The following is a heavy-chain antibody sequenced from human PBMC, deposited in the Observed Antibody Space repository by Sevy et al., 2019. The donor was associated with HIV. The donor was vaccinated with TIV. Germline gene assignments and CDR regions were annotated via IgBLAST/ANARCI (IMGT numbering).Heavy chain of an antibody. CDR3: AKDMGFTGTFPLDY. D-gene: IGHD1-1*01. V-gene: IGHV3-43D*04. CDR1: GFTFGDSP. CDR2: ITWNGDRT. J-gene: IGHJ4*01. Sequence: GGSLRLSCAASGFTFGDSPMHWVRQAPGKGLEWVSLITWNGDRTYYADSVKGRFIVSRDNNKNSMYLQMNSLKPDDSAMYYCAKDMGFTGTFPLDYWGHGTLVTVSS.